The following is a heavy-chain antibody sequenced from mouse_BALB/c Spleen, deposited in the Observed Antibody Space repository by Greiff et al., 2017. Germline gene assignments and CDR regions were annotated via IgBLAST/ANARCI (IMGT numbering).Heavy chain of an antibody. CDR1: GYSITSDYA. Sequence: DVKLQESGPGLVKPSQSLSLTCTVTGYSITSDYAWNWIRQSPGNKLGWMGYISYSGSTSYNPTLKSRNSITRDTSKNPSFLQLNSVTTEDTATYYCARAVTNCHSYAMVDWGEGGSAPVAS. D-gene: IGHD2-2*01. CDR2: ISYSGST. V-gene: IGHV3-2*02. J-gene: IGHJ4*01. CDR3: ARAVTNCHSYAMVD.